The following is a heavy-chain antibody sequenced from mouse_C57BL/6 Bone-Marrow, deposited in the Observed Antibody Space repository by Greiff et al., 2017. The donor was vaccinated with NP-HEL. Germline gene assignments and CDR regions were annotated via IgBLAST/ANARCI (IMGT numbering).Heavy chain of an antibody. V-gene: IGHV1-15*01. J-gene: IGHJ2*01. CDR2: IDPETGGT. D-gene: IGHD1-1*01. CDR3: TRKPYGSYYFDY. CDR1: GYTFTDYE. Sequence: VQLQQSGAELVRPGASVTLSCKASGYTFTDYEMHWVKQTPVHGLEWIGAIDPETGGTAYNQKFKGKAILTADKSSSTAYMELRSLTSEDSAVYYCTRKPYGSYYFDYWGQGTTLTVSS.